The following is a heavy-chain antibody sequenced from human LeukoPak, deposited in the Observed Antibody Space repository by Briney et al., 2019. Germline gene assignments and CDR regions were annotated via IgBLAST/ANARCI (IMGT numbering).Heavy chain of an antibody. J-gene: IGHJ4*01. Sequence: ASVKVSCKASGYTFTGYYMHWVRQAPGQGLEWKGWINPNSGGTNYAQKFQGRVTMTRDTSISTAYMELSRLRSDDTAVYYCAKATVMVPYYFDYWGQGTPVTVSS. V-gene: IGHV1-2*02. D-gene: IGHD5-18*01. CDR2: INPNSGGT. CDR1: GYTFTGYY. CDR3: AKATVMVPYYFDY.